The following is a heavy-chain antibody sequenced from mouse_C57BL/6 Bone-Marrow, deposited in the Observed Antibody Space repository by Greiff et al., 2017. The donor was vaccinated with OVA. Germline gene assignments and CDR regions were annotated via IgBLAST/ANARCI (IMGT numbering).Heavy chain of an antibody. CDR2: INPNNGGT. CDR1: GYTFTDYY. Sequence: EVQLQQSGPELVKPGASVKISCKASGYTFTDYYMNWVKQSHGKSLEWIGDINPNNGGTSYNQKFKGKATLTVDKSSSTAYMELRSLTSEDSAVYYCASPYYSNTWFAYWGQGTLVTVSA. D-gene: IGHD2-5*01. V-gene: IGHV1-26*01. CDR3: ASPYYSNTWFAY. J-gene: IGHJ3*01.